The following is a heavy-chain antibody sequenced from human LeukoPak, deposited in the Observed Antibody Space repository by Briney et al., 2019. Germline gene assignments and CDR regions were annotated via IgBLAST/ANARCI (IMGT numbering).Heavy chain of an antibody. Sequence: PSETLSLTCTVSGGSISSGSYYWSWIRQPAGKGLEWIGRIYTSGSTNYNPSLKSRVTMSVDTSKNQFSLKLSSVTAADTAVYYCASRSSAPITGIMDVWGKGTTVTVSS. J-gene: IGHJ6*03. V-gene: IGHV4-61*02. D-gene: IGHD1-20*01. CDR2: IYTSGST. CDR1: GGSISSGSYY. CDR3: ASRSSAPITGIMDV.